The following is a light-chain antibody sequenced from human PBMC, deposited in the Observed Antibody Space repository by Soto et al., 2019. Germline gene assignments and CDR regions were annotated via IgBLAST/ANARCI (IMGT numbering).Light chain of an antibody. CDR1: SGHSSYA. J-gene: IGLJ2*01. CDR3: QTWGTDIVV. Sequence: QLVLTQSPSASASLGASDKLTCTLSSGHSSYAIAWHQQQPEKGPRYLMKLNSDGSHSKGDGIPDRFSGSSSGAERYLTISSLQSEDEADYYCQTWGTDIVVFGGGTKVTVL. V-gene: IGLV4-69*01. CDR2: LNSDGSH.